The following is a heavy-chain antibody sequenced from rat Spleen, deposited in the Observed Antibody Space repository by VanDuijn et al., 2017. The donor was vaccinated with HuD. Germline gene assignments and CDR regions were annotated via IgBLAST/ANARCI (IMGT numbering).Heavy chain of an antibody. D-gene: IGHD4-3*01. J-gene: IGHJ4*01. CDR3: ARGNSGYYVMDA. CDR1: GYSITSSYR. Sequence: EVQLQESGPGLVKPSQSLSLTCSVTGYSITSSYRWNWIRKVPGNKLEWMGYINSAGSTNYNPSLKSRISITRDTSKNQFFLQVNSVTTEDTATYYCARGNSGYYVMDAWGQGASVTVSS. V-gene: IGHV3-3*01. CDR2: INSAGST.